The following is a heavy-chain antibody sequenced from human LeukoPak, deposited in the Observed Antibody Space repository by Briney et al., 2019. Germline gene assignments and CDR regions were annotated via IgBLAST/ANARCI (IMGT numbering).Heavy chain of an antibody. D-gene: IGHD6-13*01. CDR1: GYTFTSYD. CDR2: IIPIFGTA. Sequence: ASVKVSCKASGYTFTSYDINWVRQAPGQGLEWMGRIIPIFGTANYAQKFQGRVTITTDESTSTAYMELSSLRSEDTAVYYCARGGIAAAGRFDYWGQGTLVTVSS. CDR3: ARGGIAAAGRFDY. J-gene: IGHJ4*02. V-gene: IGHV1-69*05.